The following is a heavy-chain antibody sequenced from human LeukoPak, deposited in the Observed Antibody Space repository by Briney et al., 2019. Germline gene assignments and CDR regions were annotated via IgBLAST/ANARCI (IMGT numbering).Heavy chain of an antibody. J-gene: IGHJ5*02. CDR2: MNPNSGNT. Sequence: ASVKVSCKASGYTFTSYDISWVRQATGQGLEWMGWMNPNSGNTGYAQKFQGRVTITRNTSIRTAYMELSSLRSEDTAVYYCARDRGSSWPRGQGTLVTVSS. V-gene: IGHV1-8*03. CDR1: GYTFTSYD. CDR3: ARDRGSSWP. D-gene: IGHD6-13*01.